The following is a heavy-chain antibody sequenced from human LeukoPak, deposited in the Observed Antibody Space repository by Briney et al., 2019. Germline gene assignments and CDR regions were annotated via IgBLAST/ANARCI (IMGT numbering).Heavy chain of an antibody. J-gene: IGHJ4*02. CDR1: GYTFTSYA. CDR2: INTNTGSP. CDR3: ARTRAPYYYGAGSPDF. Sequence: ASVKVSCKASGYTFTSYAMNWVRQAPGQGLEWMGWINTNTGSPRYAQDFTGRFVFSLDTSLSTTYLQISSLKSEDTAIYYCARTRAPYYYGAGSPDFWGQGTLVAVSS. D-gene: IGHD3-10*01. V-gene: IGHV7-4-1*02.